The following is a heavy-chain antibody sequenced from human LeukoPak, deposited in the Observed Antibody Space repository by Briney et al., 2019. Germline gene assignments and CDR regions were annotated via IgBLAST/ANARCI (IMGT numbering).Heavy chain of an antibody. V-gene: IGHV1-69*13. D-gene: IGHD3-22*01. CDR2: IIPIFGTA. Sequence: SVKVSCKASGGTFSSYAISWVRQAPGQGLEWMGGIIPIFGTANYAQKFQGRVTITADESTSTAYMELSSLRSEDTAVYYCARISPWYDSSGYLDYWGQGTLVTVSS. CDR1: GGTFSSYA. J-gene: IGHJ4*02. CDR3: ARISPWYDSSGYLDY.